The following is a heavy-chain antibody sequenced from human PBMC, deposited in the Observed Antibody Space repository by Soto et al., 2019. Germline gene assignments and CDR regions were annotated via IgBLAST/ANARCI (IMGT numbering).Heavy chain of an antibody. CDR1: GFTFSGSA. CDR2: IRSKANSYAT. V-gene: IGHV3-73*01. Sequence: GGSLRLSCAASGFTFSGSAMHWVRQASGKGLEWVGRIRSKANSYATAYAASVKGRFTISRDDSKNTAYLQMNSLKTEDTAVYYCTRFPIRGAAAGTLRGYWGQGTLVTVSS. J-gene: IGHJ4*02. CDR3: TRFPIRGAAAGTLRGY. D-gene: IGHD6-13*01.